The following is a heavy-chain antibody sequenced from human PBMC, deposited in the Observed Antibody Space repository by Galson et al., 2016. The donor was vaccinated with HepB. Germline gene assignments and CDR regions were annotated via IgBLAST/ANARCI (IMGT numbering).Heavy chain of an antibody. CDR1: GFTFSSHA. CDR3: ARDGRVREWLKKFYYYGMDV. V-gene: IGHV3-23*01. CDR2: LSGTGAST. J-gene: IGHJ6*02. Sequence: SLRLSCAASGFTFSSHAMRWVRQAPGKGLEWVAGLSGTGASTYYADSVTGRFTISRDNSKNTLYLQMNSLRAEDTAAYYCARDGRVREWLKKFYYYGMDVWGQGTTVTVSS. D-gene: IGHD3-3*01.